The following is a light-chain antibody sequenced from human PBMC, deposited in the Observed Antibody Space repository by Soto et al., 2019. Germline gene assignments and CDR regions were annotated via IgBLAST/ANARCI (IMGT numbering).Light chain of an antibody. V-gene: IGLV2-14*01. CDR1: SSDVGGYNY. J-gene: IGLJ3*02. Sequence: QPVLTQPASVSGSLGQSITISCTGTSSDVGGYNYVSWYQQHPGKAPKLMICEVNNRPSGVSHRFSGSKSGNTASLTISGLQADDEADYYCNSYTSSSTWVFGGGTKLTVL. CDR2: EVN. CDR3: NSYTSSSTWV.